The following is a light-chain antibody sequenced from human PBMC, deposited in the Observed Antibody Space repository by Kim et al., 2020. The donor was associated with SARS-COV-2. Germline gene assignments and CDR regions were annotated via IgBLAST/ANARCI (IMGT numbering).Light chain of an antibody. V-gene: IGLV3-1*01. CDR2: QDN. CDR3: QAWDSKTAV. Sequence: VSKGQKARITGAGEKLGDKDACWYKQKPGQSPGLGIYQDNKRSSGIPERFSGSNCGNTATLTISGTQSMDEADYYCQAWDSKTAVFGGGTQLTVL. CDR1: KLGDKD. J-gene: IGLJ2*01.